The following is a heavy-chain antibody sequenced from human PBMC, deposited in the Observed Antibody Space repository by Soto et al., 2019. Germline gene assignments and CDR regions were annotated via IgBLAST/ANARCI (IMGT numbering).Heavy chain of an antibody. CDR2: VCNSGNT. D-gene: IGHD2-21*01. CDR1: GVSSNNYC. J-gene: IGHJ3*02. Sequence: TSETLSLTCTVSGVSSNNYCLSWVRQSPGKGLEWIGYVCNSGNTDHNSSLKSRITMSFDTSKTQFFLSLTSVTAADTALYYCVSRTVIIFNVFDIWGQGTMVTVSS. CDR3: VSRTVIIFNVFDI. V-gene: IGHV4-4*08.